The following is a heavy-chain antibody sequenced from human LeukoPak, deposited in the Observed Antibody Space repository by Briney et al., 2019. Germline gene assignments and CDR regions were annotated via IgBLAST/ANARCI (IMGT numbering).Heavy chain of an antibody. D-gene: IGHD4-23*01. J-gene: IGHJ2*01. CDR2: IYYTGST. V-gene: IGHV4-59*01. CDR3: ARGFYGGNYWYVDL. CDR1: GGSINSYY. Sequence: SETLSLTCTVSGGSINSYYWSWIRQPPGKGLEWIGCIYYTGSTDYNPSLKSRVTISIDTPKNHFSLNLSSVTAADSAVYYCARGFYGGNYWYVDLWGRGTLVTVSS.